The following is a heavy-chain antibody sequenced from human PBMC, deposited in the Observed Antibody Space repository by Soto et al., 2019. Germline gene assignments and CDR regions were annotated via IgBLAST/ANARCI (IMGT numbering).Heavy chain of an antibody. CDR3: ARAPGDYFDY. V-gene: IGHV4-31*03. CDR1: GGSISSGGYY. Sequence: LSETLSLTCTVSGGSISSGGYYWSWIRQHPGKGLEWIGYIFYSGSTYYNPSLKSRVAISVDTSKNQFSLKLSSVTAADTAVYYCARAPGDYFDYWGQGTLVTVS. J-gene: IGHJ4*02. CDR2: IFYSGST.